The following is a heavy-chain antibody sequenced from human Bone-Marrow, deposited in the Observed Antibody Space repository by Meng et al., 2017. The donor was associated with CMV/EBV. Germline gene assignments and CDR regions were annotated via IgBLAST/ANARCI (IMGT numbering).Heavy chain of an antibody. CDR2: IKQDGSEK. V-gene: IGHV3-7*01. Sequence: GESLKISCAASGFTFSSYWMSWVRQAPGKGLEWVANIKQDGSEKYYVDSVKGRFTISRDNAKNSLYLQMNSLRAEDTAVYYCARSYDFWSGFLFDPWGQGTLVTFSS. D-gene: IGHD3-3*01. CDR1: GFTFSSYW. CDR3: ARSYDFWSGFLFDP. J-gene: IGHJ5*02.